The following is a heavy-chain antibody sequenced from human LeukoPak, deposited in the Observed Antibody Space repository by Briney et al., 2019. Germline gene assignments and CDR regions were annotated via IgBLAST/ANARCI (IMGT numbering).Heavy chain of an antibody. CDR1: GFSISSYY. D-gene: IGHD6-19*01. Sequence: PAETLSLTCTASGFSISSYYWSWVRQAPGKGLEWVGDIYCSGSTNYNPSLERGGTISEDTSKNQFSLKLSSVTAADTAVYYCARDPVAGEAFDIWGQGTMVTVSS. CDR2: IYCSGST. V-gene: IGHV4-59*01. J-gene: IGHJ3*02. CDR3: ARDPVAGEAFDI.